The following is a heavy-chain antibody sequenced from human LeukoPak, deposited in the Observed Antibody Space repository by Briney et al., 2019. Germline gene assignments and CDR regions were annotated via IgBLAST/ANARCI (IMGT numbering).Heavy chain of an antibody. CDR3: ARDGIAVAGTRYYYGMDV. D-gene: IGHD6-19*01. CDR1: GGSISSYY. CDR2: IYYSGST. V-gene: IGHV4-59*01. J-gene: IGHJ6*02. Sequence: SETLSLTCTVSGGSISSYYWSWIRHPPGKGLEWIGYIYYSGSTNYNPSLKSRVTISVDTSKNQFSLKLSSVTAADTAVYYCARDGIAVAGTRYYYGMDVWGQGTTVTVSS.